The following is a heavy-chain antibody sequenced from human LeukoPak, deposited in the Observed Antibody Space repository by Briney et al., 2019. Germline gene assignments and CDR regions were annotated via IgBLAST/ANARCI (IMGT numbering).Heavy chain of an antibody. CDR3: ARGWLQLSRRYFFDP. CDR2: IYYSGST. Sequence: SETLSLTCTVSGGSINNYYWNWIRQPPGRGLEWIGYIYYSGSTIYNPSLKSRITISVDTSKNQSSLKLSSVTAADTAVYYCARGWLQLSRRYFFDPWGQGTLVTVSS. V-gene: IGHV4-59*01. J-gene: IGHJ5*02. CDR1: GGSINNYY. D-gene: IGHD5-24*01.